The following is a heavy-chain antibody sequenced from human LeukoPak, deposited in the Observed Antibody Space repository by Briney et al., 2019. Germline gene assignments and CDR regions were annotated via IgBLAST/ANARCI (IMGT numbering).Heavy chain of an antibody. CDR3: ARMGSGSYLDY. Sequence: PGGSLRLSCVASGFTFSSYTMNWGRQAPGKGLEWVSSISTMSSYIYYADSVKGRFTISRDNAKNSLFLQMNSLRAEDTAVYYCARMGSGSYLDYWGQGTLVTVSS. J-gene: IGHJ4*02. CDR1: GFTFSSYT. CDR2: ISTMSSYI. V-gene: IGHV3-21*01. D-gene: IGHD1-26*01.